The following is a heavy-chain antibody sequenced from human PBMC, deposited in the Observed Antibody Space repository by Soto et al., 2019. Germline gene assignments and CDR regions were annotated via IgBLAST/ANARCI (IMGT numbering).Heavy chain of an antibody. V-gene: IGHV3-21*01. J-gene: IGHJ6*02. CDR3: ASLMVIIAPNAKYYYYYGMDV. CDR1: GFTFSSYS. D-gene: IGHD3-3*01. Sequence: PGGSLRLSCAASGFTFSSYSMNWVRQAPGKGLEWVSSISSSSSYIYYADSVKGRFTISRDNAKNSLYLQMNSLRAEDTAVYYCASLMVIIAPNAKYYYYYGMDVWGQGTTVTVSS. CDR2: ISSSSSYI.